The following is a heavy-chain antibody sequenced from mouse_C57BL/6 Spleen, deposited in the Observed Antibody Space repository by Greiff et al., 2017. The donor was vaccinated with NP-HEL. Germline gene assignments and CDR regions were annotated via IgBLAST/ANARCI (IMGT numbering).Heavy chain of an antibody. CDR3: ARSYYYGSSVYYFDY. CDR2: ISGGGGNT. V-gene: IGHV5-9*01. CDR1: GFTFSSYT. J-gene: IGHJ2*01. Sequence: EVMLVESGGGLVKPGGSLKLSCAASGFTFSSYTMSWVRQTPEKRLEWVATISGGGGNTYYPDSVKGRFTISRDNAKNTLYLQMSSLRSEDTALYYCARSYYYGSSVYYFDYWGQGTTLTVSS. D-gene: IGHD1-1*01.